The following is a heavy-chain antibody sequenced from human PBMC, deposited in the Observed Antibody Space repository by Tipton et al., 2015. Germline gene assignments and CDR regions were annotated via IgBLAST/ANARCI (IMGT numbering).Heavy chain of an antibody. V-gene: IGHV4-39*07. CDR3: ARGDDSTSMATGFDY. J-gene: IGHJ4*01. Sequence: GLVKPSETLSLTCSVSGGSISTTNYYWGWIRQPPGKGLEWIGSIFHRGDTNYNPSLGCRATLALDTPKNQFSLTLISATAADTALYYCARGDDSTSMATGFDYWGRGALVTVSS. CDR1: GGSISTTNYY. D-gene: IGHD2/OR15-2a*01. CDR2: IFHRGDT.